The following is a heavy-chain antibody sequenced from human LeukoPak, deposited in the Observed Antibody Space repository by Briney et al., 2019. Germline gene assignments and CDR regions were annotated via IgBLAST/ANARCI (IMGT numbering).Heavy chain of an antibody. D-gene: IGHD3-22*01. V-gene: IGHV3-23*01. CDR2: IGGSGDST. Sequence: PGGSLRLSCAASGFTFSSYAMSWVRQAPGKGLEWVSAIGGSGDSTFYTDSVKGRFIVSRDNFKNTLYLQMNSLRAEDTAVYYCAKRNYCDSSGFLFDDWGQGTLVTVSS. J-gene: IGHJ4*02. CDR3: AKRNYCDSSGFLFDD. CDR1: GFTFSSYA.